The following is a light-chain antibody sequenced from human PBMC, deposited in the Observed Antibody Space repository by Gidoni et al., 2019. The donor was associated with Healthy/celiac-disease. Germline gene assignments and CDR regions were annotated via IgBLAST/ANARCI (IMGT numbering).Light chain of an antibody. CDR3: QQYYSTPRT. V-gene: IGKV4-1*01. J-gene: IGKJ3*01. CDR2: WAS. Sequence: IVMTPSPDSLAVSLCARATINCKSSQSVLYSSNNKNYLAWYQQKPGQPPKLLIYWASTRESGVPDRFSGSGSGTDFTLTISSLQAEDVAVYYCQQYYSTPRTFGPGTKVDIK. CDR1: QSVLYSSNNKNY.